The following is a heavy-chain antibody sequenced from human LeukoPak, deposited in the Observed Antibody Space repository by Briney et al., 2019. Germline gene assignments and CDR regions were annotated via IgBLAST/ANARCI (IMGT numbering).Heavy chain of an antibody. V-gene: IGHV4-59*01. J-gene: IGHJ4*02. Sequence: PSETLSLTCTVSGGSISSYYWSWIRQPPGKGLEWIGYIYYSGSTNYNPSLKSRVAISVDTSKNQFSLKLSSVTAADTAVYYCASYPISNYYDSSGLIDYWGQGTLVTASS. D-gene: IGHD3-22*01. CDR3: ASYPISNYYDSSGLIDY. CDR2: IYYSGST. CDR1: GGSISSYY.